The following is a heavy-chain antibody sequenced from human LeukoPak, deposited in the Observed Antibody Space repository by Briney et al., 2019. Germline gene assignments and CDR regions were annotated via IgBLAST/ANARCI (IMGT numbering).Heavy chain of an antibody. J-gene: IGHJ4*02. CDR1: GGSISSSSYY. CDR2: IYYSGST. CDR3: ARRGPPGALYYFDY. V-gene: IGHV4-39*01. D-gene: IGHD1-14*01. Sequence: SSETLSLTCTVSGGSISSSSYYWGWIRQPPGKGLEWIGSIYYSGSTYYNPSLKGRVTISVDTSKNQFSLKLSSVTAADTAVYYCARRGPPGALYYFDYWGQGTLVTVSS.